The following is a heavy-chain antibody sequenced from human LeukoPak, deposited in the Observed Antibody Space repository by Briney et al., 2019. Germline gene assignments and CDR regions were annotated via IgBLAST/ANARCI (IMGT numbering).Heavy chain of an antibody. CDR3: ARERTLTRIGVATQLAY. D-gene: IGHD4-17*01. CDR2: INPSGGST. J-gene: IGHJ4*02. CDR1: GYTFTSYY. Sequence: ASVKVSCKASGYTFTSYYMHWVRQAPGQGLEWMGIINPSGGSTSYAQKFQGRVTMTRDTSTSTVYVELSSLRSEDTAVYYCARERTLTRIGVATQLAYWGQGTLVTVSS. V-gene: IGHV1-46*01.